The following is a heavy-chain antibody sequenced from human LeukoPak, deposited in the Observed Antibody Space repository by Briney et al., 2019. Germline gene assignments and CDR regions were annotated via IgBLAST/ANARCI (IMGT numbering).Heavy chain of an antibody. J-gene: IGHJ6*03. CDR3: ARGPTGDHYYYMDV. CDR1: GGSFSGYY. Sequence: SETLSLTCAVYGGSFSGYYWSWIRQPPGKGLEWIGEINHSGSTNYNPSLKGRVTISVDTSKNQFSLKLSSVTAADAAVYYCARGPTGDHYYYMDVWGKGTTVTVSS. V-gene: IGHV4-34*01. CDR2: INHSGST. D-gene: IGHD7-27*01.